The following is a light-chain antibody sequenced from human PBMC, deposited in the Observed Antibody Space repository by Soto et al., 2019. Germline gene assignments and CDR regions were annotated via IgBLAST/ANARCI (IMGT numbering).Light chain of an antibody. V-gene: IGKV3-15*01. J-gene: IGKJ1*01. Sequence: ETVMTQSPATLSVSPGERATLSCRASQSVGSYLAWYQQKPGQPPRLLIYDASNRATGIPARFSGSGSGTEFTLSISSLQSEDFAEYHCQQYNNWPQTFGQGTKVDIK. CDR2: DAS. CDR3: QQYNNWPQT. CDR1: QSVGSY.